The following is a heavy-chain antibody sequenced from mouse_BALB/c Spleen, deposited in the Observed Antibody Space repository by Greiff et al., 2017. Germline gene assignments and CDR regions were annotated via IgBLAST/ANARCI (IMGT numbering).Heavy chain of an antibody. J-gene: IGHJ3*01. CDR3: ARAYYRYEDWFAY. V-gene: IGHV14-3*02. D-gene: IGHD2-14*01. Sequence: VQLQQSGAELVKPGASVKLSCTASGFNIKDTYMHWVKQRPEQGLEWIGRIDPANGNTKYDPKFQGKATITADTSSNTAYLQLSSLTSEDTAVYYCARAYYRYEDWFAYWGQGTLVTVSA. CDR2: IDPANGNT. CDR1: GFNIKDTY.